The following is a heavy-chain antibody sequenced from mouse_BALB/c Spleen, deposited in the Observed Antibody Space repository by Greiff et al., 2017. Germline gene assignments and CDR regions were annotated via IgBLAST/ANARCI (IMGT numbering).Heavy chain of an antibody. CDR1: GFTFSSYA. D-gene: IGHD2-14*01. Sequence: EVQGVESGGGLVKPGGSLKLSCAASGFTFSSYAMSWVRQSPEKRLEWVAEISSGGSYTYYPDTVTGRFTISRDNAKNTLYLEMSSLRSEDTAMYYCARDDKYGYDDGYAMDYWGQGTSVTVSS. J-gene: IGHJ4*01. CDR2: ISSGGSYT. V-gene: IGHV5-9-4*01. CDR3: ARDDKYGYDDGYAMDY.